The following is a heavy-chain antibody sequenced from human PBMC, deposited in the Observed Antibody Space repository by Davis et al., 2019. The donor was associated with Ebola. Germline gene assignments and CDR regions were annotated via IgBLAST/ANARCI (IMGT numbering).Heavy chain of an antibody. D-gene: IGHD3-16*01. J-gene: IGHJ4*02. V-gene: IGHV3-23*01. CDR3: AKGAIGGVAYTSYFDY. CDR2: ISGSGGST. CDR1: GFTFSSYA. Sequence: GGSLRLSCVASGFTFSSYAMSWVRQAPGKGLEWVSAISGSGGSTYYADSVKGRFTISRDNAKNSLYLQMNSLRAEDTAVYYCAKGAIGGVAYTSYFDYWGQGTLVTVSS.